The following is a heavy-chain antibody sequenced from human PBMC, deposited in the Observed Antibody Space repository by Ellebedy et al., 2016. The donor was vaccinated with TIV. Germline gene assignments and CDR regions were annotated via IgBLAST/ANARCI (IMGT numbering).Heavy chain of an antibody. D-gene: IGHD6-19*01. V-gene: IGHV4-59*01. CDR3: ARAFSGWYPPHYYYYGMDV. CDR2: INHSGSP. CDR1: PGSISSYY. Sequence: MPSETLSLTCTVSPGSISSYYWSWIRQPPGKGLEWIGEINHSGSPNYNPSLKSRVTVSVDTSKNQFSLKLSSVTAADTAVYYCARAFSGWYPPHYYYYGMDVWGQGTTVTVSS. J-gene: IGHJ6*02.